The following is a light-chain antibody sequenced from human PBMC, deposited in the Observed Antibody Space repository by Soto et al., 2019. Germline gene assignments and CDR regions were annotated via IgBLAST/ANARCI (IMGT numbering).Light chain of an antibody. Sequence: EIVMTQSPATLSVSPGERATLPCRASQSITGNLTWYQQKPGQAPRLLIYDVSNRATDIPARFSGSGSGTDFTLTISSLEPEDLAVYYCQQRSNWPRTFGQGTKVDIK. CDR2: DVS. V-gene: IGKV3-11*01. CDR3: QQRSNWPRT. CDR1: QSITGN. J-gene: IGKJ1*01.